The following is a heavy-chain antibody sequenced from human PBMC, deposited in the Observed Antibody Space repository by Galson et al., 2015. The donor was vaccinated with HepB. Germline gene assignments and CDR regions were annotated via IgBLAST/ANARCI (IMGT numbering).Heavy chain of an antibody. Sequence: QSGAEVKKPGESLRISCTGSGYSFPSYWISWVRQMPGKGLEWMGRIDPSDSYTNYSPSFQGHVTISADKSISTAYLQWSSLKASDTAMYYCARRAYVVDPYSSSWGFDYWGQGTLVTVSS. CDR3: ARRAYVVDPYSSSWGFDY. CDR1: GYSFPSYW. J-gene: IGHJ4*02. CDR2: IDPSDSYT. D-gene: IGHD6-13*01. V-gene: IGHV5-10-1*01.